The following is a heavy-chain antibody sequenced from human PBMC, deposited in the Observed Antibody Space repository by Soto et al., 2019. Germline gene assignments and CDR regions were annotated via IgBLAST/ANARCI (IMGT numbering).Heavy chain of an antibody. V-gene: IGHV3-48*02. CDR1: GFTFSNYG. CDR3: ARGKYTYGSDY. CDR2: ISYGSSST. J-gene: IGHJ4*02. Sequence: EVQLVESGGGLVQSGGSRRLSCTASGFTFSNYGMNWIRQAPGKGLEWISFISYGSSSTYYADSVTGRFTISRDNAKNSLYLQMNSLRDEDTAVYYCARGKYTYGSDYWGQGAMVTVSS. D-gene: IGHD5-18*01.